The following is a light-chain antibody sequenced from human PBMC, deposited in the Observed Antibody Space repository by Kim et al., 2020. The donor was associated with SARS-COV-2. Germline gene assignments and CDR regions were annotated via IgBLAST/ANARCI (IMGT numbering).Light chain of an antibody. CDR1: SIGSKR. J-gene: IGLJ2*01. V-gene: IGLV3-21*04. CDR2: YDS. CDR3: QVWDSTSDHRVV. Sequence: PGKAASVSLGGNSIGSKRVHLYQRKSGQAPVLVIYYDSGQPSGIPERFSGSNSGNTATLTISRVEAGDEADYYCQVWDSTSDHRVVFGGETQLTVL.